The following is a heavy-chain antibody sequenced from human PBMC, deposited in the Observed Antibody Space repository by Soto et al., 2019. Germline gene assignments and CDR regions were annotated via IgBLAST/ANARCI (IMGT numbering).Heavy chain of an antibody. CDR2: IRGRGNSA. CDR1: GFTFSTYD. Sequence: WGSLRLSCAASGFTFSTYDMIWVRQAPGKGLEWVSDIRGRGNSAFYADSVKGRFTISRDNSKSTVYLELNNLSAEDTAVYHCAKNQGVELVPLATVDWFDPWGQGSVVTVSS. J-gene: IGHJ5*02. V-gene: IGHV3-23*01. CDR3: AKNQGVELVPLATVDWFDP. D-gene: IGHD1-26*01.